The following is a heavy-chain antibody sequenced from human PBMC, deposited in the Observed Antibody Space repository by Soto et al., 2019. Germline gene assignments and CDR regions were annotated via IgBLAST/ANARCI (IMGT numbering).Heavy chain of an antibody. Sequence: GASVKVSCKASGYTFTSYAMHWVRQAPGQRLEWMGWINAGNGNTKYSQKFQGRVTITRDASASTAYMELSSLRSEDTAVYYCARGPKSRNYYYYYMDVWGKGTTVTVSS. V-gene: IGHV1-3*01. J-gene: IGHJ6*03. CDR2: INAGNGNT. CDR3: ARGPKSRNYYYYYMDV. CDR1: GYTFTSYA.